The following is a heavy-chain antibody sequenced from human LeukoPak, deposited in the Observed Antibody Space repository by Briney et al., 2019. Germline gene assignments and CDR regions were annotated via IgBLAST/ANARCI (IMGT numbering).Heavy chain of an antibody. V-gene: IGHV3-33*08. CDR2: IRFDGSNI. J-gene: IGHJ4*02. D-gene: IGHD1-26*01. CDR1: GFNSDDHA. CDR3: VRDGVGATTYFGYFDH. Sequence: GGSLRLSCVVSGFNSDDHAMHWVRQAPGKGLEWVAIIRFDGSNIHYADSVKGRFTISRDNSKNTLYLQMNSLRAEDTAVYYCVRDGVGATTYFGYFDHWGQGNLVTVSS.